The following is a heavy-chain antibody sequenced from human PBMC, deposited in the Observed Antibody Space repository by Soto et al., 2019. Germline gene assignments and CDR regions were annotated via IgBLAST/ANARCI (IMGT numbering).Heavy chain of an antibody. CDR1: GESLNGYY. D-gene: IGHD2-15*01. CDR2: VSHNGRS. CDR3: ARGQWSDRFLN. J-gene: IGHJ4*02. V-gene: IGHV4-34*02. Sequence: QVQLQQWGAGLLKPSETLSLTCAVYGESLNGYYWSWIRQPPGTGLEWIGEVSHNGRSNYNPSLTGRVPISMHTAKNQCSLILNSVTAADTAVYYCARGQWSDRFLNWGQGALVTVS.